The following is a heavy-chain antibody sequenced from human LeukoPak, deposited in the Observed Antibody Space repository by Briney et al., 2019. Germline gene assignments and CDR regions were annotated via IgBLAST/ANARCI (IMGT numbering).Heavy chain of an antibody. CDR3: ARDRTDMH. J-gene: IGHJ4*02. CDR1: GFTFSSYS. CDR2: ISSSSSTI. D-gene: IGHD2-2*01. V-gene: IGHV3-48*04. Sequence: PGGSLRLSCAASGFTFSSYSMNWVRQAPGKGLEWVSYISSSSSTIYYADSVKGRFTISRDNAKNSLYLQMNSLRAEDTAVYYCARDRTDMHWGQGTLVTVSS.